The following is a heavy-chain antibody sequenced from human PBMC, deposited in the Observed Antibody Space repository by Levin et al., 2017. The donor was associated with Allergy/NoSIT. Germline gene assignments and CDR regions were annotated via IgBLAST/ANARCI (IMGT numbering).Heavy chain of an antibody. CDR2: INPSGGST. Sequence: ASVKVSCKASGYTFTSYYMHWVRQAPGQGLEWMGMINPSGGSTSYAQKFQGRVTMTRDTSTSTVYMELISLRSEDTAVYYCAARHSQGDYWGQGTLVTVSS. CDR1: GYTFTSYY. CDR3: AARHSQGDY. V-gene: IGHV1-46*01. J-gene: IGHJ4*01. D-gene: IGHD5-18*01.